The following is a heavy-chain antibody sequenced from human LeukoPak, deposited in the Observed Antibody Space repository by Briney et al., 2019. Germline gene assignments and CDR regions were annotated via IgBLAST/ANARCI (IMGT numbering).Heavy chain of an antibody. CDR1: GGSFSGYY. D-gene: IGHD7-27*01. J-gene: IGHJ3*02. CDR3: ARALVPTWGAFDI. CDR2: INHRGGT. Sequence: SETLSLTCAVYGGSFSGYYWSWIRQSPGKGMEWIGEINHRGGTNYNPSLKSRVIMSVDTSKNQFSLKLSSVTAADTAVYYCARALVPTWGAFDIWGQGTMVTVSS. V-gene: IGHV4-34*01.